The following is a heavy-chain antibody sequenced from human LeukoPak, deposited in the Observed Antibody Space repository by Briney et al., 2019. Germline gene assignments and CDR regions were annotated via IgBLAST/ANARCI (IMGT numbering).Heavy chain of an antibody. Sequence: SETLSLTCTVSGGSISTYYWSWIRQPPGKGLEWIGYIYYSGSTNYNPSPKSRVTMSVDTSKNQFSLKLSSVTAADTAVYYCARERWELLGGGKRYNWFDPWGQGTLVTVSS. D-gene: IGHD1-26*01. CDR1: GGSISTYY. V-gene: IGHV4-59*01. CDR2: IYYSGST. CDR3: ARERWELLGGGKRYNWFDP. J-gene: IGHJ5*02.